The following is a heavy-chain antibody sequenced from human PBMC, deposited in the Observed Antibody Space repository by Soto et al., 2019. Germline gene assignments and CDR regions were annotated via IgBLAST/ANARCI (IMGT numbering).Heavy chain of an antibody. CDR1: GFTFSSYS. CDR3: ARDGAYCSGGTCYSGNFEIDH. Sequence: GGSLRLSCAASGFTFSSYSMNWVRQAPGKGLEWVSYISSSGGTIYYADSLKGRFTISRDNAKNSLYLEMNSLRDEDTARYFCARDGAYCSGGTCYSGNFEIDHWGQGTLVTVSS. J-gene: IGHJ4*02. V-gene: IGHV3-48*02. CDR2: ISSSGGTI. D-gene: IGHD2-15*01.